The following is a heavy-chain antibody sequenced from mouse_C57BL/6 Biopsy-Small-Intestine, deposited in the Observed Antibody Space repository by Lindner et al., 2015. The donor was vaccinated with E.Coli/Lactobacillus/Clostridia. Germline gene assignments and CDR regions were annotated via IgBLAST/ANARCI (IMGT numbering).Heavy chain of an antibody. CDR3: ARGYGSSHWYFDV. CDR2: IYPGGGYS. CDR1: GYAFTNYW. J-gene: IGHJ1*03. Sequence: VQLQESGAELVRPGTSVKVSCRASGYAFTNYWIGWTKQRPGHGLEWIGDIYPGGGYSNYNEKFKGKAILTADKSSNTACMQFSSLTSEDSAIYYCARGYGSSHWYFDVWGTGTTVTVSS. V-gene: IGHV1-63*01. D-gene: IGHD1-1*01.